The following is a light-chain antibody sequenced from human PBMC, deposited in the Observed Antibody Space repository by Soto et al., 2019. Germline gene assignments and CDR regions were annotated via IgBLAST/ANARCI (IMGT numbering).Light chain of an antibody. Sequence: EIVLTQSPGTLSLSPGERATLSCRASQSVNSNLAWYQQESGQPPRLLVFGASTRATGVPARFSGSGSGTEFTLTISGLQSEDFTVYSCLQYHNLWAFGQGTKVDIK. CDR1: QSVNSN. CDR3: LQYHNLWA. J-gene: IGKJ1*01. CDR2: GAS. V-gene: IGKV3-15*01.